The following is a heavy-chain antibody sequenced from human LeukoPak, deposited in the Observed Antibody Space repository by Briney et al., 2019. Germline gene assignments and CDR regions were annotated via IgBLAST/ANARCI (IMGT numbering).Heavy chain of an antibody. D-gene: IGHD2-15*01. V-gene: IGHV4-59*08. CDR1: GGSISSYY. J-gene: IGHJ4*02. Sequence: SSETLSLTCTVSGGSISSYYWSWIRQPPGKGLEWIGYIYYSGSTNYNPSLKSRVTISVDTSKNQFSLKLSSVTAADTAVYYCARHEGYCSGGSCFQFDYWGQGTLVTVSS. CDR3: ARHEGYCSGGSCFQFDY. CDR2: IYYSGST.